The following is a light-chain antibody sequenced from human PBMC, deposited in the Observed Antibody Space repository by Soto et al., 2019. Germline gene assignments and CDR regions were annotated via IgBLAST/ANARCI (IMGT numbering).Light chain of an antibody. CDR2: GAS. Sequence: EIVLTQSPGTLSLSPGERATLSCRASQSVGSNYLAWYQQKAGQAPRLLIYGASSRATGIPDRFSGSGSGPDFTLTISRLEPEDFAVYYCHQYSSSPRTFGQGTKVEIK. CDR3: HQYSSSPRT. V-gene: IGKV3-20*01. J-gene: IGKJ1*01. CDR1: QSVGSNY.